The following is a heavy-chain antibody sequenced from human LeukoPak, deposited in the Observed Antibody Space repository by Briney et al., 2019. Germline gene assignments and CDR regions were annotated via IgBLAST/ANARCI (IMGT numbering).Heavy chain of an antibody. V-gene: IGHV4-59*01. CDR1: GGSISSYY. CDR2: IYYSGST. D-gene: IGHD3-10*01. CDR3: ARYTGWFGELLVDTRYWYFDL. Sequence: SETLSLTCTVSGGSISSYYWSWIRQPPGKGLEWIGYIYYSGSTNYNPSLKSRVTISVDTSKNQFSLKLSSVTAADTAVYYCARYTGWFGELLVDTRYWYFDLWGRGTLVTVSS. J-gene: IGHJ2*01.